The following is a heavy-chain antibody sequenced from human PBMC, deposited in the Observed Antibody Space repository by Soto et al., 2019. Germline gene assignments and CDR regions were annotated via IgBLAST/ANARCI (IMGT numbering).Heavy chain of an antibody. J-gene: IGHJ4*02. Sequence: EVQLVESGGGLVQPGGSLKLSCAASGFTFSGSAMHWVRQASGQGLEWVGRIRTKPNSYATAYAASVKGRFTISRDDSQSTAYLQMNGLETDDAAVYYCTPSRTGLATWGQGTLVTVSS. CDR3: TPSRTGLAT. D-gene: IGHD6-13*01. V-gene: IGHV3-73*02. CDR1: GFTFSGSA. CDR2: IRTKPNSYAT.